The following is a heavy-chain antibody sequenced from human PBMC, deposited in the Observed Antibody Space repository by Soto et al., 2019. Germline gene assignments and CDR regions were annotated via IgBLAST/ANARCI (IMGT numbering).Heavy chain of an antibody. V-gene: IGHV3-33*01. Sequence: SLKISCAASGFTFSSYGMHWVRQAPGKGLEWVAVIWYDGSNKYYADSVKGRFTISRDNSKNTLYLQMNSLRAEDTAVYYCASPYSSGSLLDYWGQGTLVTVSS. J-gene: IGHJ4*02. CDR2: IWYDGSNK. CDR3: ASPYSSGSLLDY. CDR1: GFTFSSYG. D-gene: IGHD6-19*01.